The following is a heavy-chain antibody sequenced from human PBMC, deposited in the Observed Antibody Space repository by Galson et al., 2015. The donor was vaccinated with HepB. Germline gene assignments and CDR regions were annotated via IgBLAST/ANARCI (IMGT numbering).Heavy chain of an antibody. J-gene: IGHJ4*02. V-gene: IGHV1-8*01. CDR2: MNPNSGNT. Sequence: SVKVSCKASGYTYTGYDINWVRQATGQGLEWMGWMNPNSGNTGYAQKFQGRVTITADESTGTAYMELSSLRSEDTAVYYCARGREALYYFDYWGQGTLVTVSS. CDR1: GYTYTGYD. D-gene: IGHD3-16*02. CDR3: ARGREALYYFDY.